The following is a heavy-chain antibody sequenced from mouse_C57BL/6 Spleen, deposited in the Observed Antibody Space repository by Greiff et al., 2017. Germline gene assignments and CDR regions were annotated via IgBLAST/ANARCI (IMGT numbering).Heavy chain of an antibody. D-gene: IGHD1-1*01. J-gene: IGHJ2*01. CDR1: GYSFTGYY. CDR3: AREGSYGSPYYFDY. Sequence: VQLQQSGPELVKPGASVKISCKASGYSFTGYYMNWVKQSPEKSLEWIGEINPSTGGTTYNQKFKAKATLTVDKSSSTAYMQLKSLTSEDSAVYYCAREGSYGSPYYFDYWGQGTTLTVSS. CDR2: INPSTGGT. V-gene: IGHV1-42*01.